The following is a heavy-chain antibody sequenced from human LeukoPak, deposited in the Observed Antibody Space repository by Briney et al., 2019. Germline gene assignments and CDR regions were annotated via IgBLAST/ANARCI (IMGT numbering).Heavy chain of an antibody. CDR2: IHYTGSMYYNPSSGTT. J-gene: IGHJ5*02. CDR3: ARATGYYDSSGYYFQGWFDP. V-gene: IGHV4-39*07. Sequence: PSETLSLTCTVSGGSISSSSYYWGWIRQPPGKGLEWIGSIHYTGSMYYNPSSGTTYYNPSLKSRVTISLDTSKRQFSLKLSSVTAADTAVYYCARATGYYDSSGYYFQGWFDPWGQGTLVTVSS. D-gene: IGHD3-22*01. CDR1: GGSISSSSYY.